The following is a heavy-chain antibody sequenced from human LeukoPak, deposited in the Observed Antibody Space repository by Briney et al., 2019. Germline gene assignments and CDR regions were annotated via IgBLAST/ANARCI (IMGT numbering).Heavy chain of an antibody. D-gene: IGHD2-15*01. CDR2: INWNGGST. Sequence: GGSLRLSCAASGFTFDDYGMSWVRQAPGKGLEWVSGINWNGGSTGYADSVKGRFTISRDNAKNSLYLQMNSLRAEDTALYYCARDIEGYCSGGSCFYFDYWGQGTLVTVSS. CDR1: GFTFDDYG. V-gene: IGHV3-20*04. J-gene: IGHJ4*02. CDR3: ARDIEGYCSGGSCFYFDY.